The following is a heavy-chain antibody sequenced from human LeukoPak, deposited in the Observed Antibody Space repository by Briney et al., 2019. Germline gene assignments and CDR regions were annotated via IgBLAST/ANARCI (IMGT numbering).Heavy chain of an antibody. Sequence: SETLSLTCTVSGGSISSYYWSWIRQPPGKGLEWIGYIYYSGSTNYNPSLKSRVTISVDTSKNQFSLKLSSVTAADTAVYYCARVTYGSYYNYYYMDVWGKGTTVTVSS. CDR3: ARVTYGSYYNYYYMDV. J-gene: IGHJ6*03. CDR2: IYYSGST. D-gene: IGHD4-17*01. CDR1: GGSISSYY. V-gene: IGHV4-59*08.